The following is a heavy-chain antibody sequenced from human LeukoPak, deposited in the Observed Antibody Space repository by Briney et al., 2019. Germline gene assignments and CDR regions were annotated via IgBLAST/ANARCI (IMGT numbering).Heavy chain of an antibody. CDR3: ARFRFGIDYYYYYMDV. CDR1: GYTFTSYD. J-gene: IGHJ6*03. D-gene: IGHD3-10*01. V-gene: IGHV1-8*01. CDR2: MNPNSGNT. Sequence: ASVKVSCKASGYTFTSYDINWVRQATGQGLEWMGWMNPNSGNTGCAQKFQGRVTLTRNTSISTAYMELSSLRSEDTAVYYCARFRFGIDYYYYYMDVWGKGTTVTISS.